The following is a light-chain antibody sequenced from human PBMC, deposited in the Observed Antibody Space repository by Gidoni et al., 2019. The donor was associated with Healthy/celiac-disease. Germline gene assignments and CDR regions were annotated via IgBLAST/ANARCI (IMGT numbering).Light chain of an antibody. CDR2: KAS. J-gene: IGKJ3*01. Sequence: DIQMTQSPSTLSASVVDRVTITCRASQRISSWLAWYQQKPGKAPKLLIYKASSLESGVPSRVSGSGSGTEFTLTISSLQPDDFATYYCQQYNSYSRGFTFGPGTKVDIK. CDR1: QRISSW. V-gene: IGKV1-5*03. CDR3: QQYNSYSRGFT.